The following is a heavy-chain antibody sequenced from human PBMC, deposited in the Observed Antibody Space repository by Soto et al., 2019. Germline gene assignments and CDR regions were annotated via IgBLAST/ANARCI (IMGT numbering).Heavy chain of an antibody. CDR1: GFTFSSYA. CDR2: ISGSGGST. D-gene: IGHD3-22*01. Sequence: GGSLRLSCAASGFTFSSYAMSWVRQAPGKGLEWVSAISGSGGSTYYADSVKGRFTISRDNSKNTLYLQMNSLRAEDTAVYYCAKEGPRYDSSGYNNWFDPWGQGTLVTVSS. CDR3: AKEGPRYDSSGYNNWFDP. J-gene: IGHJ5*02. V-gene: IGHV3-23*01.